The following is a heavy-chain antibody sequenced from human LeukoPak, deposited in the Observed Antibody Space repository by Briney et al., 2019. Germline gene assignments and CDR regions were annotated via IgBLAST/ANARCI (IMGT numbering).Heavy chain of an antibody. Sequence: ASMKVSCKASGFPFTSSAVQWVQQARGQRLEWIGWIVVASGETNYAQKFQERVTITWDLSTTTAYMELSSLSFEDTAVYYCAADNWNYGRGVELLGDWGQGTLITVSS. CDR3: AADNWNYGRGVELLGD. CDR2: IVVASGET. V-gene: IGHV1-58*01. D-gene: IGHD1-7*01. CDR1: GFPFTSSA. J-gene: IGHJ4*02.